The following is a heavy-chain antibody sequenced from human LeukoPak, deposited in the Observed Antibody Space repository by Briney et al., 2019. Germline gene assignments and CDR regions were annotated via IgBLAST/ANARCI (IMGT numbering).Heavy chain of an antibody. Sequence: APVKVSCKASGYTFTGYYMHWVRQAPGQGLEWMGWINPNSGGTNYAQKFQGRVTMTRDTSISTAYMELSRLRSDDTAVYYCARGDYDFWSGWDYWGQGTLVTVSS. CDR2: INPNSGGT. CDR1: GYTFTGYY. J-gene: IGHJ4*02. CDR3: ARGDYDFWSGWDY. D-gene: IGHD3-3*01. V-gene: IGHV1-2*02.